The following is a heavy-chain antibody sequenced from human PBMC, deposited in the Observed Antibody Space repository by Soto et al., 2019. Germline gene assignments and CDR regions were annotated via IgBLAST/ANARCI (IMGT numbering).Heavy chain of an antibody. Sequence: QVQLVESGGGVGQPGRSLRLSCAASGFTFSSYAMHWVRQAPGKGLEWVAVISYDGSNKYYADSVKGRFTISRDNSKNTLYLQMNSLRAEDTAVYYCAREIYGLFDYWGQGTLVTVSS. CDR1: GFTFSSYA. CDR2: ISYDGSNK. D-gene: IGHD4-17*01. J-gene: IGHJ4*02. CDR3: AREIYGLFDY. V-gene: IGHV3-30-3*01.